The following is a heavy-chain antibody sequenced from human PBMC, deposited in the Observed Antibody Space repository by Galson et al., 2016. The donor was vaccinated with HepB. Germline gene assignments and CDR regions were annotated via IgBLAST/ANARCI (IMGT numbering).Heavy chain of an antibody. J-gene: IGHJ6*02. CDR3: ARESGQGYCLDHYYGMDV. Sequence: SLRLSCAASGFTFSSYWMGWVRQAPGKGLEWVANIKQDGSEKYYVDSVKGRFTISRDNAKNSLHLQMNSLRAEDTAVDYCARESGQGYCLDHYYGMDVWGQGTTVTVSS. CDR2: IKQDGSEK. CDR1: GFTFSSYW. V-gene: IGHV3-7*01. D-gene: IGHD2-15*01.